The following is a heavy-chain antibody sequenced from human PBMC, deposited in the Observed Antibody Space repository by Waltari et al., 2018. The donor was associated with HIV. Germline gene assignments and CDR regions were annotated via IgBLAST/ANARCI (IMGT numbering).Heavy chain of an antibody. Sequence: EVQLVESGGGLVQPGGSLKLSCAASGVTCSGSTMHWVSQASGKGLEWVGRIRTKANSYATAYAASVKGRFIISRDDSKNTAYLQMNNLKTEDTAVYYCTRLVAAVAGTGYWGQGTLVTVSS. CDR1: GVTCSGST. D-gene: IGHD6-19*01. CDR2: IRTKANSYAT. CDR3: TRLVAAVAGTGY. J-gene: IGHJ4*02. V-gene: IGHV3-73*01.